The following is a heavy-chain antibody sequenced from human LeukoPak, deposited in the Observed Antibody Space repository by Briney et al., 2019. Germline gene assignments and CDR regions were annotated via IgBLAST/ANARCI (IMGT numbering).Heavy chain of an antibody. D-gene: IGHD3-22*01. CDR2: IFHSGST. CDR1: GGSIRGGGYY. J-gene: IGHJ3*02. Sequence: SQTLSLTCTVSGGSIRGGGYYWRWVRQPPGKGLECIGYIFHSGSTYYHPSVKSRVTISVDRSKNQFSLKLSSVTAADTAMYYCARGRSGSGYFPDALDIWGQGTMVTVSS. CDR3: ARGRSGSGYFPDALDI. V-gene: IGHV4-30-2*01.